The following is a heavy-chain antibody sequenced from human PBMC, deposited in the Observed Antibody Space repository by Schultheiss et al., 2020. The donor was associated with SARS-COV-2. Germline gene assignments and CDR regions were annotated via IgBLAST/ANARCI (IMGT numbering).Heavy chain of an antibody. CDR2: IHFSGTT. CDR3: ARVYYDFWSGYPYYYYYMDV. V-gene: IGHV4-59*02. J-gene: IGHJ6*03. CDR1: GDSVKSYY. D-gene: IGHD3-3*01. Sequence: SETLSLTCTVSGDSVKSYYWSWIRQPPGKGLEWIAYIHFSGTTNYNPSLKSRVTISVDTSKNQFSLKVRSVTAADTAVYYCARVYYDFWSGYPYYYYYMDVWGKGTTVTVSS.